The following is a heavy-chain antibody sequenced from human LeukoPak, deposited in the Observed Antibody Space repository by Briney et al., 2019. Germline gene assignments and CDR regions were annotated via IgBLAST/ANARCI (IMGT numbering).Heavy chain of an antibody. CDR2: ITSSGTHI. J-gene: IGHJ4*02. D-gene: IGHD3-16*02. CDR1: GFTFSSFN. V-gene: IGHV3-21*01. Sequence: GGSLRLSCAASGFTFSSFNMNWVRQAPGKAMEWVSSITSSGTHIFYADSVRGRFTISRDNGKNSLYLQMNSLRAEDTAVYYCARHRTASDYWGQGTLVTVSS. CDR3: ARHRTASDY.